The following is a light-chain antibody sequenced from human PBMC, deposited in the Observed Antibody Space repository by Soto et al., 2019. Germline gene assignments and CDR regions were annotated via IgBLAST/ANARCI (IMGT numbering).Light chain of an antibody. V-gene: IGKV3-20*01. CDR3: QQYGSSRT. J-gene: IGKJ5*01. Sequence: EILLAQSPGTPSLSPGERATLSCRASQSVSSSYLAWYQQKPGQAPRLLIYGASSRATGIPDRFSGSGSGTDFTLTISRLEPEDFAVYYCQQYGSSRTFGQGTRLEIK. CDR1: QSVSSSY. CDR2: GAS.